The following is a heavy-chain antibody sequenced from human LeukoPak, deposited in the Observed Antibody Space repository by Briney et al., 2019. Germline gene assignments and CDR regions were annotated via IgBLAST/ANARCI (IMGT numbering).Heavy chain of an antibody. V-gene: IGHV3-23*01. CDR1: GFTFSSYA. CDR3: ATQISESYSSWFDP. CDR2: ISGSGGNT. Sequence: GGSLRLSCAASGFTFSSYAMSWVRQAPGKGLEWVSAISGSGGNTYYADSVKGRFTISRDNSKNTLALQMNSLRAEDTAVYYCATQISESYSSWFDPWGQGPLVTVSS. J-gene: IGHJ5*02. D-gene: IGHD1-26*01.